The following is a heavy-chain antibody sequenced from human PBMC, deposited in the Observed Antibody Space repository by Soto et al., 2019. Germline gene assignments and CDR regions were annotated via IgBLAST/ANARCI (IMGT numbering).Heavy chain of an antibody. CDR3: ATRRMWQQLVPDYGMNV. CDR2: INPKSGDT. CDR1: GYTFTGYY. V-gene: IGHV1-2*02. D-gene: IGHD6-13*01. J-gene: IGHJ6*02. Sequence: GASVKVSCKASGYTFTGYYLHWVRQAPGQGPEWMGWINPKSGDTMYAQNFQGRVTMTRDTSISTGYMELSRLTLDDTAIYYCATRRMWQQLVPDYGMNVWGRGTKVTVAS.